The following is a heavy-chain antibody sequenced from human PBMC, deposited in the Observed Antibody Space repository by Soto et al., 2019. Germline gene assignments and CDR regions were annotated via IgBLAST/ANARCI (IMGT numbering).Heavy chain of an antibody. J-gene: IGHJ4*02. CDR2: INSDGSLI. CDR1: GFTFSSNW. Sequence: EVQLVESGGGLVQSGGSLRFSCAASGFTFSSNWMHWVRQAPGKGLVWVSRINSDGSLINYEDSVKGRFTISRDNAKNTGYLQMNSLRAEDTAVYYCAIASSTWYVSFDYWGQGRLVTVSS. D-gene: IGHD6-13*01. V-gene: IGHV3-74*01. CDR3: AIASSTWYVSFDY.